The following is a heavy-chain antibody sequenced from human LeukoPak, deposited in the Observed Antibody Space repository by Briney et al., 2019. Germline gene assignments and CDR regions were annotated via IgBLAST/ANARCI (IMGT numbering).Heavy chain of an antibody. CDR1: GGSITSCF. V-gene: IGHV4-59*01. CDR3: AQKAPFSPTYSQQ. CDR2: IYHSGTT. Sequence: SETLSLTCTVSGGSITSCFWSWIRQPPGRRLEWIGYIYHSGTTNYNPSLKSRVTISADTSKNQFSLRLSSVTAADTAVYYCAQKAPFSPTYSQQWGQGTLVTVSS. D-gene: IGHD2/OR15-2a*01. J-gene: IGHJ1*01.